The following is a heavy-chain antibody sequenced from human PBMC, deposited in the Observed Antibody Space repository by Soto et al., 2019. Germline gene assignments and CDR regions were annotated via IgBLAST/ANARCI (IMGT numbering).Heavy chain of an antibody. Sequence: QEQLVESGGGFVKPGGSLRLSCAASGFIFSGYYMSWVRQAPGKGLEWLAYISSDASNISYADSVKGRFTISRDNTKKFLYPQMNTLRAEDTAVYFCARDQKAVDNHVHYNHDGLDVWGQGTTVTVSS. CDR2: ISSDASNI. CDR1: GFIFSGYY. J-gene: IGHJ6*02. D-gene: IGHD5-12*01. CDR3: ARDQKAVDNHVHYNHDGLDV. V-gene: IGHV3-11*01.